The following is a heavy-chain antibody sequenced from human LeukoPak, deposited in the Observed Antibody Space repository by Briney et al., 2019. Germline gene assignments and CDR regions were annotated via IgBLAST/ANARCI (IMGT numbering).Heavy chain of an antibody. J-gene: IGHJ4*02. Sequence: SVKVSCKASGGTFISYAISWVRQAPGQGLEWMGRIIPILGIANYAQKFQGRVTITADKSTSTAYMELSSLRSEDTAVYYCARTYCSGGSCYSGTDYWGQGTLVTVSS. CDR1: GGTFISYA. D-gene: IGHD2-15*01. CDR2: IIPILGIA. V-gene: IGHV1-69*04. CDR3: ARTYCSGGSCYSGTDY.